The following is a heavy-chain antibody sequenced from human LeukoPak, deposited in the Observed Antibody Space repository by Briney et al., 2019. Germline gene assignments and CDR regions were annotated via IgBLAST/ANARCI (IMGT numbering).Heavy chain of an antibody. J-gene: IGHJ4*02. CDR2: IYYSGST. CDR1: GGSISSYY. Sequence: SQTLSLTCTVSGGSISSYYWSWVRQPPGKGLEWIGYIYYSGSTNYNPSLKSRVTISVDTSKNQFSLKLSSVTAADTAVYYCARGRGDTAMVLDYWGQGTLVTVSS. D-gene: IGHD5-18*01. V-gene: IGHV4-59*01. CDR3: ARGRGDTAMVLDY.